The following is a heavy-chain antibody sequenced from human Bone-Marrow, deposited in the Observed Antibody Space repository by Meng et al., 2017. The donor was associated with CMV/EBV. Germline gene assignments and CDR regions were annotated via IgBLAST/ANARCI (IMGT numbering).Heavy chain of an antibody. V-gene: IGHV3-21*01. Sequence: GESLKISCAASGFTFNSYGMHWVRQAPGKGLEWVSSISTGSTYRYYADSVKGRCTISRDNAKNSLYLQMNSLRAEDTAVYFCARGVYSSPNYYGMDVWGQGTKVTVS. D-gene: IGHD6-13*01. CDR1: GFTFNSYG. CDR2: ISTGSTYR. CDR3: ARGVYSSPNYYGMDV. J-gene: IGHJ6*02.